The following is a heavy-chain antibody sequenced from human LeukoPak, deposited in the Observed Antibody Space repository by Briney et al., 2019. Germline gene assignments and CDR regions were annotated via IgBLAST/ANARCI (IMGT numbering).Heavy chain of an antibody. Sequence: GASVKVSCKASGYTFTGYYMYWVRQAPGQGLEWMGWINPNSGGTNYAQKFQGRVTMTRDTSISTAYMELSRLRSDDTAVYYCARDGYCSGGSCLQAKYYYYYGMDVWGQGTTVTVSS. D-gene: IGHD2-15*01. CDR3: ARDGYCSGGSCLQAKYYYYYGMDV. CDR2: INPNSGGT. CDR1: GYTFTGYY. J-gene: IGHJ6*02. V-gene: IGHV1-2*02.